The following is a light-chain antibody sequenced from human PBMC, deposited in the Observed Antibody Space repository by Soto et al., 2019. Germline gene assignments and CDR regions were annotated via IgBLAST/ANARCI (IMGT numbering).Light chain of an antibody. CDR2: DVS. CDR3: SSYTSSSTDV. J-gene: IGLJ1*01. Sequence: QSALTKPASVSGSPGQSITISCTGTSSDVGGYNYVSWYQQHPGKAPKLMIYDVSNRPSGVSNRFSGSKSGNTASLTISGLQAEDEADYYCSSYTSSSTDVFGTGTKV. V-gene: IGLV2-14*01. CDR1: SSDVGGYNY.